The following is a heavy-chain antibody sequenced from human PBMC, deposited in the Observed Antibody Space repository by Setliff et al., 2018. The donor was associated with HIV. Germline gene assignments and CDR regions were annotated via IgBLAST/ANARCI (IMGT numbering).Heavy chain of an antibody. V-gene: IGHV1-2*02. J-gene: IGHJ3*02. CDR2: INSASGGT. CDR3: ARDYLHVFDI. Sequence: ASVKVSCKASGDTFTDYYIHWVRQAPGQGLEWMGWINSASGGTNYAQNFQGRVTVTRDTSINTAYVELNSLKSDDTAVYYCARDYLHVFDIWGKGTMVTVSS. CDR1: GDTFTDYY.